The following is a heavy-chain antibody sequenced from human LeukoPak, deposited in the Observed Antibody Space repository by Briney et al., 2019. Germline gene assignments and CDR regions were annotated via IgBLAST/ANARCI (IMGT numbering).Heavy chain of an antibody. CDR1: GYTFTAYY. D-gene: IGHD6-13*01. CDR2: INPNSGGT. Sequence: ASVKVSCKASGYTFTAYYIHWVRQAPGQGLEWMGWINPNSGGTKYAQNFQGRVTMTSDASISTAYIDLSSLRSDDTAVYYCARDRRFFAAGDVDFWGQGTLVTVSS. CDR3: ARDRRFFAAGDVDF. V-gene: IGHV1-2*02. J-gene: IGHJ4*02.